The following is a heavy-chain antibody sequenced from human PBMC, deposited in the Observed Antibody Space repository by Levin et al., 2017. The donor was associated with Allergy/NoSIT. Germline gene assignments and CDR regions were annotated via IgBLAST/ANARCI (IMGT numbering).Heavy chain of an antibody. D-gene: IGHD3-9*01. V-gene: IGHV1-18*01. Sequence: GASVKVSCKASGYTFNSYDISWVRQAPGQGLEWMGWISGYNGNTNYAQKLQGRVTLTTDTSTSTAYMELRSLRSDDTAVYYCARTYYDILTGYYFFDYWGQGTLVTVSS. J-gene: IGHJ4*02. CDR2: ISGYNGNT. CDR1: GYTFNSYD. CDR3: ARTYYDILTGYYFFDY.